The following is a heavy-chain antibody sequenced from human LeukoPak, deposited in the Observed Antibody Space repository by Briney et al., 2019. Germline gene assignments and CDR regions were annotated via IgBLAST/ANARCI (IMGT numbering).Heavy chain of an antibody. CDR2: ISYDGSNK. CDR3: ASETSVNIGPNGFDY. J-gene: IGHJ4*02. V-gene: IGHV3-30-3*01. CDR1: GFTFSSYA. D-gene: IGHD2-8*01. Sequence: PGRSLTLPCAASGFTFSSYAMHWGRQAPGKGLEWVAVISYDGSNKYYADSVKGRFTISRDNSKNTLYLQMNSLRAEDTAVYYCASETSVNIGPNGFDYWGQGTLVTVSS.